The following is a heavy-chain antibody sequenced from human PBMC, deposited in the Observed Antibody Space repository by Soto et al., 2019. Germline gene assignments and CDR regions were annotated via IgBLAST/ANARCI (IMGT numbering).Heavy chain of an antibody. V-gene: IGHV1-69*13. CDR1: GGTFSSYA. CDR2: IIPIFGTA. J-gene: IGHJ3*02. CDR3: ARELNGAFDI. Sequence: ASVKVSCKASGGTFSSYAISWVRQAPGQGLEWMGGIIPIFGTANYAQKFKGRVTITADESTSTAYMELSSLRSEDTAVYYCARELNGAFDIWGQGTMVTVSS. D-gene: IGHD2-8*01.